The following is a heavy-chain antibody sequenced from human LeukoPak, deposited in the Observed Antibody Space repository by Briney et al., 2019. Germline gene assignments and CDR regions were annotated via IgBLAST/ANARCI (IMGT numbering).Heavy chain of an antibody. J-gene: IGHJ4*02. D-gene: IGHD2-2*01. CDR3: ARELGYCTTTTCLYGFDY. V-gene: IGHV3-48*02. CDR2: ISYSSTTV. CDR1: GFTFSDYS. Sequence: GGSLRLSCAASGFTFSDYSMNWVRQAPGKGLEWVSHISYSSTTVYYADSVKGRFIISRDNAKNSLYLQMNNLRDEDSAVYYCARELGYCTTTTCLYGFDYWGQGTLVTVSS.